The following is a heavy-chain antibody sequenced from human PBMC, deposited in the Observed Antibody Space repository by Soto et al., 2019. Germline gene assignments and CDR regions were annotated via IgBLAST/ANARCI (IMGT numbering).Heavy chain of an antibody. Sequence: PGGSLRLSCAASGFTFSGSPMHWVRQASGKGLEWVGRIRSKANSYATAYAASVKGRFTISRDDSKNTAYLQMNSLKTEDTAVYYCTRPKGLGTPQDVWGQGTTVTVSS. J-gene: IGHJ6*02. CDR3: TRPKGLGTPQDV. CDR2: IRSKANSYAT. V-gene: IGHV3-73*01. CDR1: GFTFSGSP. D-gene: IGHD1-1*01.